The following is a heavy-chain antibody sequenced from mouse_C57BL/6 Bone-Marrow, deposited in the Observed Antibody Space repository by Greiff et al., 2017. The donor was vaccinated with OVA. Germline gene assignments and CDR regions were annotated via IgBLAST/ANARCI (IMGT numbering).Heavy chain of an antibody. V-gene: IGHV1-47*01. CDR3: ARHHYGSSYDAMDY. CDR1: GYTFTTYP. D-gene: IGHD1-1*01. Sequence: VQLVESGAELVKPGASVKMSCKASGYTFTTYPIEWMKQNHGKSLEWIGNFHPYNDDTKYNEKFKGKATLTVEKSSSTVYLELSRLTSDDSAVYYCARHHYGSSYDAMDYWGQGTSVTVSS. J-gene: IGHJ4*01. CDR2: FHPYNDDT.